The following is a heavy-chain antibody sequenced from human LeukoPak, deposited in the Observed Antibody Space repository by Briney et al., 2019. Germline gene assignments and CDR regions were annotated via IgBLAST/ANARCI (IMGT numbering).Heavy chain of an antibody. CDR1: GGSISSGSYY. D-gene: IGHD3-22*01. CDR2: IHTSGST. V-gene: IGHV4-61*02. J-gene: IGHJ3*01. CDR3: ASDLPYDSSGPAV. Sequence: KTSETLSLTCTVSGGSISSGSYYRSWIRQPAGKGLEWIVRIHTSGSTNYNPSLKSRVTISVDTSKNQFSLKLSSVTAADTAVYYCASDLPYDSSGPAVWGQGTMVTVSS.